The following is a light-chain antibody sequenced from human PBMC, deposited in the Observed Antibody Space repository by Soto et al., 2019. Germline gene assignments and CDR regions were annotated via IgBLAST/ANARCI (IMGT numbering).Light chain of an antibody. J-gene: IGKJ1*01. V-gene: IGKV3-20*01. CDR3: QQYGSSPE. Sequence: EIVLTQSPGTLSLSPGERATLSGRASQSFNSIYLAWYQQKPGQAPRLLIYGASSRATGIPDRFSGSGSGTDFTLTISRLEPEDFAVYYCQQYGSSPEFGQGTKVDI. CDR2: GAS. CDR1: QSFNSIY.